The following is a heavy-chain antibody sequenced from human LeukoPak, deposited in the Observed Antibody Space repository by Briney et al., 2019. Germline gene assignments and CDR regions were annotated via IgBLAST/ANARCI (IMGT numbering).Heavy chain of an antibody. CDR2: IYSGGTT. CDR1: GFTVSSNY. Sequence: PGGSLRLSCAASGFTVSSNYMSWVRQAPGKGLEWVSVIYSGGTTYYADSVKGRFTISRDNSKNTLHLQMNSLRAEDTAVYYCAKSPEEKVADAFDIWGQGTMVTVSS. D-gene: IGHD2-15*01. CDR3: AKSPEEKVADAFDI. V-gene: IGHV3-66*01. J-gene: IGHJ3*02.